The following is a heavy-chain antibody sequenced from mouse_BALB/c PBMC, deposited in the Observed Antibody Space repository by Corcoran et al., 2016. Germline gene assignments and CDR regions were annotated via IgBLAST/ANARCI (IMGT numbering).Heavy chain of an antibody. J-gene: IGHJ4*01. CDR1: GYTFTSCV. D-gene: IGHD1-1*01. V-gene: IGHV1S136*01. Sequence: EVQLQQTGPELIKPGASVKMSCKASGYTFTSCVKNRVKQKPGQGLEWNGYINPYNDGTKYNEKFKGKATITAEKSSSTAYMELSSLTSEDSAVYYCARLYPGITMDYWGQGTSVTVS. CDR2: INPYNDGT. CDR3: ARLYPGITMDY.